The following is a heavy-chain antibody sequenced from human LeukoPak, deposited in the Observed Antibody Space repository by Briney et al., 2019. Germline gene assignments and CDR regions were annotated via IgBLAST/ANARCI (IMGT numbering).Heavy chain of an antibody. CDR2: ISAYKDFT. D-gene: IGHD4-23*01. Sequence: ASVKVSCKTSGYTFNSFGITWLRQAPGQGLEWLGWISAYKDFTSHAQKFQDRIIMTTDTSTTTAYMELTNLKSDDTAVYYCARETTVVTFDYWGQGTLVTVSS. V-gene: IGHV1-18*01. CDR1: GYTFNSFG. J-gene: IGHJ4*02. CDR3: ARETTVVTFDY.